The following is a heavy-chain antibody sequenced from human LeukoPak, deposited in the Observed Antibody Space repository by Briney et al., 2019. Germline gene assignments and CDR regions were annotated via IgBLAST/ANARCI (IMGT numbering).Heavy chain of an antibody. CDR3: ARRYGSVYYNWFDS. Sequence: SETLSLTCTVSGGSISSYYWSWIRQPPGKGLEWVGYIYYNGSANYNPSLKSRVTISVDTSKSRFSLKVSAVTAADTAVYYCARRYGSVYYNWFDSWGQGPLVSVSS. CDR1: GGSISSYY. V-gene: IGHV4-59*08. J-gene: IGHJ5*01. CDR2: IYYNGSA. D-gene: IGHD3-22*01.